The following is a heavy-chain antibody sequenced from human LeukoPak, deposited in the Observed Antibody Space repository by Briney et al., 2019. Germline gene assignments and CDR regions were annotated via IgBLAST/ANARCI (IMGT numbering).Heavy chain of an antibody. CDR1: GYTFTGYY. CDR2: INPNSGGT. J-gene: IGHJ4*02. CDR3: ARGAPRLAAPPGVDY. V-gene: IGHV1-2*02. Sequence: ASVKVSCKASGYTFTGYYMHWLRQAPGQGLEWMGWINPNSGGTNYAQKFQGRVTMTRDTSISTAYMEVSRLTSDDTAVYYCARGAPRLAAPPGVDYWGQGTPVTVSS. D-gene: IGHD6-6*01.